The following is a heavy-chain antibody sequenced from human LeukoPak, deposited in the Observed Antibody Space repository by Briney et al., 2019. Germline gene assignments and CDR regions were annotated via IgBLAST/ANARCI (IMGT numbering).Heavy chain of an antibody. CDR3: ARDGDGYSLLGFDP. CDR1: GGSISSYY. CDR2: IYYRGGT. D-gene: IGHD5-24*01. J-gene: IGHJ5*02. Sequence: SETLSLTCTVSGGSISSYYWSWIRQPPGKGLEWIGYIYYRGGTNYNPSLTSRVTLSVDTSKNQFSLKLSPVTAADTAVYYCARDGDGYSLLGFDPWGQGTLVTVSS. V-gene: IGHV4-59*01.